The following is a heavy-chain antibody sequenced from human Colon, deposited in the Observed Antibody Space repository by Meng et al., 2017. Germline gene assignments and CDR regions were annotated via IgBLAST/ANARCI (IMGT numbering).Heavy chain of an antibody. Sequence: VQCGAHVKKPGASVKVACKATGYTFTGYYVHWVRQAPGQGLECMGWINPNSGVTNYAQKFQDRVTMTRDTSITTAYMELSNLRSDDTAVYYCFVWFGESSTSFDHWGQGSLVTVSS. D-gene: IGHD3-10*01. CDR3: FVWFGESSTSFDH. J-gene: IGHJ4*02. CDR1: GYTFTGYY. V-gene: IGHV1-2*02. CDR2: INPNSGVT.